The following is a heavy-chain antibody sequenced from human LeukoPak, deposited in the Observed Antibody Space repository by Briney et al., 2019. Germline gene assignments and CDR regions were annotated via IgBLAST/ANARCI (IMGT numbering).Heavy chain of an antibody. D-gene: IGHD6-13*01. V-gene: IGHV4-59*01. CDR2: IYYSGST. CDR3: ARIGSSSCIDY. Sequence: PSETLSLTCTVSGGSISSYYWSWIRQPPGKGLEWIGYIYYSGSTNYNPSLKSRVTISVDTSKNQFSLKLSSVTAADTAAYYCARIGSSSCIDYWGQGTLVTVSS. CDR1: GGSISSYY. J-gene: IGHJ4*02.